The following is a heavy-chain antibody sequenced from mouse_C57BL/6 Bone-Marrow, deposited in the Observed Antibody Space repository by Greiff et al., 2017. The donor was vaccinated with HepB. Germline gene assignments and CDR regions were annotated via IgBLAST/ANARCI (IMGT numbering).Heavy chain of an antibody. J-gene: IGHJ3*01. CDR2: IDPETGGT. Sequence: LVESGAELVRPGASVTLSCKASGYTFTDYEMHWVKQTPVHGLEWIGAIDPETGGTAYNQKFKGKAILTADKSSSTAYMELRSLTSEDSAVYYCTREGGPGGQGTLVTVSA. CDR1: GYTFTDYE. CDR3: TREGGP. V-gene: IGHV1-15*01.